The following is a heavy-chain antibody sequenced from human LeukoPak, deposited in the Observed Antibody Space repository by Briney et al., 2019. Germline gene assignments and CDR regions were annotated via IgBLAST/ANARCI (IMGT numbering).Heavy chain of an antibody. CDR2: ISAYNGDT. D-gene: IGHD6-19*01. CDR3: ARDPSNTSGRYAYFDY. J-gene: IGHJ4*02. Sequence: ASVKVSCKASGFTFTRYGISWVRQAPAQGLEWMGWISAYNGDTNYAQKFQGRVTLTTDTSTSTAYMELRSLRSDDTAVYYCARDPSNTSGRYAYFDYWGQGNLVTVSS. CDR1: GFTFTRYG. V-gene: IGHV1-18*01.